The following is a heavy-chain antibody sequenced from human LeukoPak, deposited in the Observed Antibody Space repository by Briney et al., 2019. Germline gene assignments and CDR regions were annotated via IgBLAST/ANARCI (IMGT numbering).Heavy chain of an antibody. V-gene: IGHV3-23*01. CDR3: ARVWYGELKVDV. CDR2: IIGSGGTT. Sequence: GGSLRLSCAASGFTFSGYSMSWVRQAPGKGLEWVSTIIGSGGTTYYADSVKGRFTISRDNSKNTLSLQMNSLRAEDTAVYYCARVWYGELKVDVWGQGTTVTVSS. CDR1: GFTFSGYS. J-gene: IGHJ6*02. D-gene: IGHD3-10*01.